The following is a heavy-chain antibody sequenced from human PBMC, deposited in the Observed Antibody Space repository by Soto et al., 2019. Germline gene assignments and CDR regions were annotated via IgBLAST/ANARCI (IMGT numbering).Heavy chain of an antibody. V-gene: IGHV1-24*01. CDR3: AIDRQYYDYIWGSYRYPHY. Sequence: GASVKVSCKVSGYTLTELSMHWVRQAPGKGLEWMGGFDPEDGETIYAQKFQGRVTMTEDTSTDTAYMELSSLRSEDTAVYYCAIDRQYYDYIWGSYRYPHYWGQGTLVTVSS. J-gene: IGHJ4*02. CDR2: FDPEDGET. CDR1: GYTLTELS. D-gene: IGHD3-16*02.